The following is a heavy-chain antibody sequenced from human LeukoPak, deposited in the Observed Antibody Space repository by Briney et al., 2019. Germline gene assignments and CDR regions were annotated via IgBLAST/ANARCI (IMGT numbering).Heavy chain of an antibody. D-gene: IGHD5-12*01. J-gene: IGHJ4*02. CDR2: IWYGGSNK. CDR1: GFTFSSYG. CDR3: ARDHGGYHFDY. Sequence: GGSLRLSCAASGFTFSSYGMHWVRQAPGKGLEWVAVIWYGGSNKYYADSVKGRYTISRDNSKNTLYLQMNSLRAEDTAVYYCARDHGGYHFDYWGQGTLVTVSS. V-gene: IGHV3-33*01.